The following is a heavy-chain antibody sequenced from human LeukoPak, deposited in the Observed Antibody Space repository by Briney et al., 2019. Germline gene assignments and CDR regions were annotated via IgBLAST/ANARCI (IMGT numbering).Heavy chain of an antibody. V-gene: IGHV1-8*03. Sequence: GASVKVSCKASGYTFTSYDINWVRQATGQGLEWMGWMNPNSGNTGYAQKFQGRVTTTRNTSISTAYMELSSLRSEDTAVYYCARGSRIAAAGRRVFYYWGQGTLVTVSS. D-gene: IGHD6-13*01. CDR3: ARGSRIAAAGRRVFYY. J-gene: IGHJ4*02. CDR2: MNPNSGNT. CDR1: GYTFTSYD.